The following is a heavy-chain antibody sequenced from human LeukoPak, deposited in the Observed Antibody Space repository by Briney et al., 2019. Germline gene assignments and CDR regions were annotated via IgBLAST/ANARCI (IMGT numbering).Heavy chain of an antibody. CDR3: AAYSSSWYGGYAEYFQH. V-gene: IGHV4-59*01. CDR2: IYYSGST. Sequence: SETLSLTCTVSGGSISSYYWSWIRQPPGKGLEWIGYIYYSGSTNYNPSLKSRVTISVDTSKNQFSLKLSSVTAADTAVYYCAAYSSSWYGGYAEYFQHWGRGTLVTVSS. CDR1: GGSISSYY. J-gene: IGHJ1*01. D-gene: IGHD6-13*01.